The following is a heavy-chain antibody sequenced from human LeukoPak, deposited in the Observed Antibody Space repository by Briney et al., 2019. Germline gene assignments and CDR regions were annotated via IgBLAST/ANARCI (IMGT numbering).Heavy chain of an antibody. CDR3: ARSKLARGAFDI. J-gene: IGHJ3*02. CDR1: GFIFSNCW. Sequence: PGGSLRLSCAASGFIFSNCWMNWVRQAPGEGLEWVANIKQDGSEKYYVDSVKGRFTISRDNAKNSLYLQTNSLRAEDTAVYYCARSKLARGAFDIWGQGTMVTVSS. V-gene: IGHV3-7*01. CDR2: IKQDGSEK. D-gene: IGHD1-1*01.